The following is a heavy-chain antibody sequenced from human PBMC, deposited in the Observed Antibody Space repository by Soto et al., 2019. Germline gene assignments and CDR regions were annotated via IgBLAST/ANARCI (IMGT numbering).Heavy chain of an antibody. J-gene: IGHJ5*02. D-gene: IGHD6-6*01. CDR1: GFTFSTYA. CDR3: AKNWDTTSSSSYH. Sequence: EVQLLESGGGLVQPGGSLRLSCAASGFTFSTYAISWVRQAPGKVLEWVSAISGTGGSTYYADYVKGRFTISRDKSKNTLYLQMNSLRAEDTAVYYCAKNWDTTSSSSYHWGQGNLVTVSS. CDR2: ISGTGGST. V-gene: IGHV3-23*01.